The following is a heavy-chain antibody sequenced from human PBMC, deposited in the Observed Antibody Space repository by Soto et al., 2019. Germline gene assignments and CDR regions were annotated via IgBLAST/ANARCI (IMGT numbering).Heavy chain of an antibody. J-gene: IGHJ5*02. CDR3: ARAVTMVRGVISWFDP. CDR2: INHSGST. D-gene: IGHD3-10*01. V-gene: IGHV4-34*01. CDR1: GGSFSGYY. Sequence: SETLSLTCAVYGGSFSGYYWSWIRQPPGKGLEWIGEINHSGSTNYNPSFKSRVTISVDTSKNQFSLKLSSVTAADTAVYYCARAVTMVRGVISWFDPWGQGTLVTVSS.